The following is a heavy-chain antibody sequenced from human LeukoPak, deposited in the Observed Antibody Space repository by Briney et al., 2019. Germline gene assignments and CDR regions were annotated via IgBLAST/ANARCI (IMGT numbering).Heavy chain of an antibody. J-gene: IGHJ4*02. CDR1: GFTFSDYY. CDR2: ISYDGSNK. CDR3: ARSISIAVAGTGAY. V-gene: IGHV3-30-3*01. Sequence: GGSLRLSCAASGFTFSDYYMSWIRQAPGKGLEWVAVISYDGSNKYYADSVKGRFTISRDNSKNTLYLQMNSLRAEDTAVYYCARSISIAVAGTGAYWGQGTLVTVSS. D-gene: IGHD6-19*01.